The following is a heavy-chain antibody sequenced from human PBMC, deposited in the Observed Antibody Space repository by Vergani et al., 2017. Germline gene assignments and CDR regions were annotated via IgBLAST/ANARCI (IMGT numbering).Heavy chain of an antibody. V-gene: IGHV5-51*01. CDR2: IYPGDSDT. CDR3: ARIKRRSGAGNLFRRWGDNWFDP. Sequence: EVQLVQSGAEVKKPGESLKISCKGSGYSFTSYWIGLVRQMPGKGLEWMGIIYPGDSDTRYSPSFQGQVTISADKSIRTAYLQWSSLKASDTAMYYCARIKRRSGAGNLFRRWGDNWFDPWGQGTLVTVSS. J-gene: IGHJ5*02. D-gene: IGHD1-7*01. CDR1: GYSFTSYW.